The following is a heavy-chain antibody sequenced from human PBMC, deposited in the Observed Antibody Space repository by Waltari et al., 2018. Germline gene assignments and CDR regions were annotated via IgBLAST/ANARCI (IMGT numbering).Heavy chain of an antibody. J-gene: IGHJ4*02. CDR3: TTSLAPAGKDY. D-gene: IGHD6-13*01. CDR2: MRSKANSYAT. CDR1: GFTFSGSA. V-gene: IGHV3-73*02. Sequence: EEQLVESGGGMVQPGESLKLSCAASGFTFSGSAMHWFSHASGKGLEWVGGMRSKANSYATTFAVSVKGRFTISREESKNTAYLQMNSLKTEEMAVYYCTTSLAPAGKDYWGKGTLVTVSS.